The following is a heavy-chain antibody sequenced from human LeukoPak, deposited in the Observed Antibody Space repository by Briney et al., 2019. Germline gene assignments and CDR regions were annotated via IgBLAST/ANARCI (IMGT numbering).Heavy chain of an antibody. V-gene: IGHV3-23*01. CDR1: GFTFSTYA. Sequence: GGSLRLSCAASGFTFSTYAMSWVRQAPGKGLECVSSISGGATSTYYADSVKGRFTISRDNSKSTLYLQMNSLRAEDTAVYYCAKLPRTGTTDYWGQGTLVTVSS. D-gene: IGHD1/OR15-1a*01. J-gene: IGHJ4*02. CDR2: ISGGATST. CDR3: AKLPRTGTTDY.